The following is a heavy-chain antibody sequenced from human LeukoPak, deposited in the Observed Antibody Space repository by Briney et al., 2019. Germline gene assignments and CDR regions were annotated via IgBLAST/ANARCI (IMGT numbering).Heavy chain of an antibody. CDR2: IYYSGST. Sequence: PSETLSLTCTVSGGSISSSTYYWGWIRQHPGKGLEWIGYIYYSGSTYYNPSLKSRVTISVDTSKNQFSLKLSSVTAADTAVYYCARVIVPAMAPYYFDYWGQGTLVTVSS. V-gene: IGHV4-31*03. J-gene: IGHJ4*02. CDR3: ARVIVPAMAPYYFDY. D-gene: IGHD5-18*01. CDR1: GGSISSSTYY.